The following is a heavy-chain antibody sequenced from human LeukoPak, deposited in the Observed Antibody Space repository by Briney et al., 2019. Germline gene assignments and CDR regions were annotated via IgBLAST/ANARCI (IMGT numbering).Heavy chain of an antibody. D-gene: IGHD1-26*01. Sequence: GESLKISCKGSGYSFANYWIGWVRQLPGKGLEWMGIIYPGDSDTRYSPSFQGQVTISADKSITTAYLQWSSLKASDTAMYYCARGGGATTYYYYYYGMDVWGQGTTVTVSS. V-gene: IGHV5-51*01. CDR1: GYSFANYW. CDR3: ARGGGATTYYYYYYGMDV. CDR2: IYPGDSDT. J-gene: IGHJ6*02.